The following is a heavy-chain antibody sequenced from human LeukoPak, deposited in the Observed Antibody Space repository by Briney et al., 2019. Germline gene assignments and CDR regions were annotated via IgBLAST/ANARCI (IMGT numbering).Heavy chain of an antibody. V-gene: IGHV7-4-1*02. Sequence: ASVKVSCEASGYTFTSYAMNWVRQAPGQGLEWMGWINTNTGNPTYAQGFTGRFVFSLDTSVSTAYLQISSLKAEDTAVYYCARPLGDTWGFLEWLVFDPWGQGTLVTVSS. CDR2: INTNTGNP. CDR1: GYTFTSYA. CDR3: ARPLGDTWGFLEWLVFDP. J-gene: IGHJ5*02. D-gene: IGHD3-3*01.